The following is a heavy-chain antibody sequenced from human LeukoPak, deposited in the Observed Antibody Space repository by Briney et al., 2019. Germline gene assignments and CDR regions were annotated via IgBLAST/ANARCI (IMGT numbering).Heavy chain of an antibody. CDR3: ARARIAVTGTGINLDWFDP. CDR1: GGSISSYY. CDR2: ISTSGST. V-gene: IGHV4-4*07. Sequence: SETLSLTCTVSGGSISSYYWSWIRQPAGKGLESIGHISTSGSTNYNPSLKSRVTMSVDTSKNQFSLKLSSVTAADTAVYYCARARIAVTGTGINLDWFDPWGQGTLVTVSS. D-gene: IGHD6-19*01. J-gene: IGHJ5*02.